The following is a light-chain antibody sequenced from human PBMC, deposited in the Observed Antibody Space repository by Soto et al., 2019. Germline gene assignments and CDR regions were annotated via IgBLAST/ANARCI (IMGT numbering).Light chain of an antibody. CDR1: SSDIDTYNY. CDR2: EVT. V-gene: IGLV2-14*01. CDR3: SSYTSSTDYV. J-gene: IGLJ1*01. Sequence: QSVLTQPPSASGSPGQSITISCTGTSSDIDTYNYVSWYQQHPGKAPKLIIYEVTNRPSGVSNRFSGSKSGDTASLTISGLRAEDEADYYCSSYTSSTDYVFGTGTKVTVL.